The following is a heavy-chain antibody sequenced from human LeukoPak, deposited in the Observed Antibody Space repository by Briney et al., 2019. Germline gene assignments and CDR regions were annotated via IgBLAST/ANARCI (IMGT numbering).Heavy chain of an antibody. V-gene: IGHV3-23*01. J-gene: IGHJ4*02. D-gene: IGHD4-11*01. CDR2: ISASGGNT. CDR1: GFFFSSYA. Sequence: TGGSLRLSCAASGFFFSSYALTWVRQAPGKGLEWVSVISASGGNTFYADSVGGRFTISRDNSKNTLFLQMDSLRDEDTAVYYCAKDLYSNYGPADYWGQGNLVTVSS. CDR3: AKDLYSNYGPADY.